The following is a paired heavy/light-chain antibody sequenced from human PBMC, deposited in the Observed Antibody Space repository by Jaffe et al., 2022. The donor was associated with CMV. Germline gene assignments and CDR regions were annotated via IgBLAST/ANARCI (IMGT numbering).Heavy chain of an antibody. CDR1: GLTFSDYA. CDR2: ITGSGHTT. V-gene: IGHV3-23*01. CDR3: AKDRRVVVPFDI. Sequence: EVQLLESGGDSIQPGGSLRLSCVASGLTFSDYAMSWVRQAPGKGLEWVSGITGSGHTTYYADSVKGRFTISRDNSKNTLYLQMNSLRAEDTALYYCAKDRRVVVPFDIWGQGTMVTVSS. J-gene: IGHJ3*02. D-gene: IGHD2-2*01.
Light chain of an antibody. Sequence: QSALTQPASVSGSPGQSITISCTGTSSDVGGYDYVSWYQQHPGKAPKLIIYDVTNRPSGISNRFSGSKSGNTASLTISGLQAEDEADYYCNSYTSSSTVVFGGGTKLTVL. J-gene: IGLJ2*01. CDR3: NSYTSSSTVV. CDR1: SSDVGGYDY. CDR2: DVT. V-gene: IGLV2-14*03.